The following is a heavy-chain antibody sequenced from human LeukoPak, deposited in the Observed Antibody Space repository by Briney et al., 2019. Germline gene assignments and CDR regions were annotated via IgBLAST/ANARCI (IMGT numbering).Heavy chain of an antibody. J-gene: IGHJ4*02. Sequence: PSETLSLTCTVSGGSISSGSYYWSWIRQPAGKGLEWIGRIYTSGSTNYNPSLKSRVTISVDTSKNQFSLKLSSVTAADTAVYYCARLSLEWYYFDYWGQGTLVTVSS. V-gene: IGHV4-61*02. CDR1: GGSISSGSYY. CDR3: ARLSLEWYYFDY. D-gene: IGHD3-3*01. CDR2: IYTSGST.